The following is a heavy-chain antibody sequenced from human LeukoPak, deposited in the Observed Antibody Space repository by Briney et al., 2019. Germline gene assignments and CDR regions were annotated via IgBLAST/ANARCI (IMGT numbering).Heavy chain of an antibody. CDR1: GFTLGDYA. CDR3: TRGVGDYGTPRFDY. CDR2: IRSKAYRWTT. V-gene: IGHV3-49*04. J-gene: IGHJ4*02. D-gene: IGHD4-17*01. Sequence: GESLRLSWTASGFTLGDYAMRWVRQVPGEGLEWVVFIRSKAYRWTTEYAASVTGRVTISRDDSNSIAYLQMNSVKTEDTAVYYCTRGVGDYGTPRFDYWGQGTLVTVPS.